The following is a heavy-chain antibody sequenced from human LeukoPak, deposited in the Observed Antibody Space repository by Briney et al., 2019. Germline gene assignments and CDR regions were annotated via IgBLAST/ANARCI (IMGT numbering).Heavy chain of an antibody. J-gene: IGHJ3*02. CDR1: GYTFTVYY. V-gene: IGHV1-2*02. Sequence: ASVKVSCKASGYTFTVYYMHWVRQGPGQGLGWMGWINPNSGGTNYAQKFQGRVTMTRDTSISTAYMELSRLRSDDTAVYYCASLSVPAAMNVWEVLGAFDIWGQGTMVTVSS. D-gene: IGHD2-2*01. CDR2: INPNSGGT. CDR3: ASLSVPAAMNVWEVLGAFDI.